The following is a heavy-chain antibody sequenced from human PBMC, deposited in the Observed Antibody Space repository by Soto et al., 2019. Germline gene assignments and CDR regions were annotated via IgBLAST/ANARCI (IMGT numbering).Heavy chain of an antibody. CDR3: ARDYISGPFFDY. Sequence: GGSLRLSCAASVFTFSSYAMRWVRQAPGKGLEWVAVISYDGSNKYYADSVKGRFTISRDNSKNTLYLQMNSLRAEDTAVYYCARDYISGPFFDYWGQGTLVTVSS. CDR2: ISYDGSNK. D-gene: IGHD6-19*01. V-gene: IGHV3-30-3*01. J-gene: IGHJ4*02. CDR1: VFTFSSYA.